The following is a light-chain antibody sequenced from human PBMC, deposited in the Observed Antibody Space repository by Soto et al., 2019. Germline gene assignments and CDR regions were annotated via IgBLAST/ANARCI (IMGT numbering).Light chain of an antibody. J-gene: IGKJ1*01. Sequence: DIVMTQSPASLSVSPGQRVTLFCRASESVSSNIDWYRQQPGQTPRLLIFDASSRATGVPARFSASGSGTEFTLTISSLVSEDFAFYYCQHYDGWPWAFGQGTKVEV. V-gene: IGKV3-15*01. CDR3: QHYDGWPWA. CDR1: ESVSSN. CDR2: DAS.